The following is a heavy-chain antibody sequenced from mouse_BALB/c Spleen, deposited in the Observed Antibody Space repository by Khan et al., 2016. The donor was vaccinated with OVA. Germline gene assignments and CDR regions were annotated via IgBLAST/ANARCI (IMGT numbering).Heavy chain of an antibody. Sequence: QVQLKQSGPGLVQPSQSLSITCTVSGFSLTTYGVHWVRQSPGKGLEWMGLIWSGGNTDNNAAFISRLSITTDNSNSQVFFKMNSLRADDNAMYYCARNSYMYDFTYWGQGTLVTVSA. V-gene: IGHV2-2*01. J-gene: IGHJ3*01. CDR2: IWSGGNT. CDR3: ARNSYMYDFTY. CDR1: GFSLTTYG. D-gene: IGHD2-14*01.